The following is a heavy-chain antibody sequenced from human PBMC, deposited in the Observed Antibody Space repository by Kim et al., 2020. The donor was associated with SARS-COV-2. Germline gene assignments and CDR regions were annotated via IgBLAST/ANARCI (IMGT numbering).Heavy chain of an antibody. Sequence: GGSLRLSCAASGFTFSSYGMHWVRQAPGKGLEWVAVIWYDGSNKYYADSVKGRFTISRDNSKNTLYLQMNSLRAEDTAVYYCARDQAEPGYSSGSVFDYWGQGTLVTVSS. J-gene: IGHJ4*02. CDR3: ARDQAEPGYSSGSVFDY. CDR2: IWYDGSNK. D-gene: IGHD6-19*01. V-gene: IGHV3-33*01. CDR1: GFTFSSYG.